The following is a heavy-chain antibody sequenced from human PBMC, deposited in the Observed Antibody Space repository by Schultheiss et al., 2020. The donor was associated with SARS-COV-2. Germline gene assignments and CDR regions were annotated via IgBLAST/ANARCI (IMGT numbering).Heavy chain of an antibody. V-gene: IGHV3-23*01. Sequence: GGSLRLSCAASGFTVSSNYMSWVRQAPGKGLEWVSAISGSGGSTYYADSVKGRFTISRDNSKNTLYLQMNSLRAEDTAVYYCAKVGRSYYDSSGYYSNWGQGTLVTVSS. CDR2: ISGSGGST. J-gene: IGHJ4*02. CDR3: AKVGRSYYDSSGYYSN. CDR1: GFTVSSNY. D-gene: IGHD3-22*01.